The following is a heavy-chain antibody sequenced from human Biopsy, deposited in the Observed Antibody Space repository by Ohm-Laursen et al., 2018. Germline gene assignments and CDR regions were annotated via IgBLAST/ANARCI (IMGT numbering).Heavy chain of an antibody. V-gene: IGHV1-18*01. J-gene: IGHJ5*02. CDR3: ARDRTPYYDFWSGKSFDNWFDP. CDR2: INAYNGNT. CDR1: GYTFTNYG. D-gene: IGHD3-3*01. Sequence: SVEVSCKASGYTFTNYGISWVRQAPGQGLEWMGWINAYNGNTNYAQKLQGRVTMTTDTSTSTAYMELRSLRSDDTALYYCARDRTPYYDFWSGKSFDNWFDPWGQGTLVTVSS.